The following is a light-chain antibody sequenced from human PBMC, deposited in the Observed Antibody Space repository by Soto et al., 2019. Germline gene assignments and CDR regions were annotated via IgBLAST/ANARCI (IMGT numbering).Light chain of an antibody. CDR3: GTWDNSLSAVV. CDR1: SSNIGNNY. Sequence: QSVLTQPPSVSAAPGQEVTLSCSGSSSNIGNNYVSWYQQLPGTAPKLLIYDSNNRASGIPDRFSGTKSGTSDTLGITGLPTGDEADYYCGTWDNSLSAVVFGGGTKLTVL. V-gene: IGLV1-51*01. J-gene: IGLJ2*01. CDR2: DSN.